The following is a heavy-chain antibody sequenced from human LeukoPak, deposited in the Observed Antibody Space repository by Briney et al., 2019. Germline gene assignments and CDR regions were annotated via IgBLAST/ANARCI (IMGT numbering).Heavy chain of an antibody. CDR3: AGDLLVSGPEQLLFFSY. D-gene: IGHD2-2*01. Sequence: ASVKVSCKASGYTFTSYGISWVRQAPGQGLEWMGWISAYNGNTNYAQKLQGRVTMTTDTSTSTAYMELRSLRSDDTAVYYCAGDLLVSGPEQLLFFSYWGQGTLVTVSS. V-gene: IGHV1-18*04. CDR2: ISAYNGNT. J-gene: IGHJ4*02. CDR1: GYTFTSYG.